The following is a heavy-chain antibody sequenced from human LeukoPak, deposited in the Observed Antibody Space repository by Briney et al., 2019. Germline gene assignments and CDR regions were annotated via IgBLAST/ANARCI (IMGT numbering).Heavy chain of an antibody. CDR2: IFSDDTT. CDR3: ARDPRVDHSGMDV. V-gene: IGHV3-66*01. J-gene: IGHJ6*02. Sequence: GGSLTLSCAASGSTVSSNYMNWVRQGPGKGLEWISTIFSDDTTYYADSVKGRFIISRDNFKNTLYLQMSSLRVEDTAVYYCARDPRVDHSGMDVWGQGTTVTVYS. D-gene: IGHD2-15*01. CDR1: GSTVSSNY.